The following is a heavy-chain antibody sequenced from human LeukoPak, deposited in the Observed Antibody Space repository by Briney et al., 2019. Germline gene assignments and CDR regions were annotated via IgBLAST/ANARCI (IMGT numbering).Heavy chain of an antibody. V-gene: IGHV4-39*01. J-gene: IGHJ4*02. CDR2: IYYSGST. D-gene: IGHD2-2*01. CDR1: GASISSSSYY. CDR3: ARPQGYQLLDFEY. Sequence: SESLSLTCTVSGASISSSSYYWGWIRQPPGKGLEWFGSIYYSGSTYYNPSLKSRVTISVDTSKNQFSLKLSSVTAADTAVYYSARPQGYQLLDFEYWGKGTLVTVSS.